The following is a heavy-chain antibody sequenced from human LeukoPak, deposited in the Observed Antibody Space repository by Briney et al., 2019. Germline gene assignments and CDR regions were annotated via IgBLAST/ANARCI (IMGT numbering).Heavy chain of an antibody. Sequence: GGSLRLSCAASGFTFSSYAMSWVRQAPGKGLEWVSAISGSGGGTYYADSVKGRFTISRDNSKNTLYLQMNSLRAEDTAVYYCAKDGVLGCSSTSCYSGYFDYWGQGTLVTVSS. CDR3: AKDGVLGCSSTSCYSGYFDY. J-gene: IGHJ4*02. V-gene: IGHV3-23*01. CDR1: GFTFSSYA. CDR2: ISGSGGGT. D-gene: IGHD2-2*01.